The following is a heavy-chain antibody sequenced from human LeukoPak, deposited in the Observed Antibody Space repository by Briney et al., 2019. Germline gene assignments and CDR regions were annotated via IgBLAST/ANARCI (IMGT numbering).Heavy chain of an antibody. D-gene: IGHD3-22*01. Sequence: GESLKISCQGSGYSFNTYRIGWVRQMPGKGLEWMGIIYPGDPDTRYSPSFQGHVTMSADTSISTAYLQWSSLKASDTAMYYCARRGSGYVVAFDIWGQGTMVTVSS. CDR2: IYPGDPDT. CDR1: GYSFNTYR. J-gene: IGHJ3*02. CDR3: ARRGSGYVVAFDI. V-gene: IGHV5-51*01.